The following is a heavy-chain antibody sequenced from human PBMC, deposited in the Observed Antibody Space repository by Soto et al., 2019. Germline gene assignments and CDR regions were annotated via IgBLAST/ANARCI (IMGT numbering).Heavy chain of an antibody. V-gene: IGHV3-21*01. CDR1: GFTFNNYD. Sequence: GGSLRLSCAASGFTFNNYDMSWVRQAPGGGLEWVSSISRTGRYISYADSMKGRFTISRDSAENSLYLQMNSLRAEDTAVYYCERSPLGVVAGYGLDVWGQGTKVTVYS. J-gene: IGHJ6*02. CDR2: ISRTGRYI. CDR3: ERSPLGVVAGYGLDV. D-gene: IGHD3-3*01.